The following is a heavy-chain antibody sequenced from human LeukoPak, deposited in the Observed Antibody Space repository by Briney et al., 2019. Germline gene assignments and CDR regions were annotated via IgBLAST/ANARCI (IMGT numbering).Heavy chain of an antibody. CDR2: MYHSGSS. J-gene: IGHJ4*02. D-gene: IGHD1-26*01. CDR1: GGSISSYY. Sequence: ETLSLTCTVSGGSISSYYWSWIRQPPGKGLEWIGSMYHSGSSYYNPSLKSRVIFSADTSKNQFSLKLSSVTAADTAVYYCARSSGSLFDYWGQGTLVTVSS. V-gene: IGHV4-59*08. CDR3: ARSSGSLFDY.